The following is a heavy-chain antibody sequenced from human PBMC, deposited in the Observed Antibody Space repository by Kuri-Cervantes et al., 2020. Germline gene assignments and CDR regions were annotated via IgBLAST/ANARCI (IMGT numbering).Heavy chain of an antibody. Sequence: GESLKISCAASGFTFSSYAMSWVRQAPGKGLEWVSAISGSGGSTYYADSVKGRFTISRDNSKNTLYLQMNSLRAEDTAVYYCANDPGYSSGWFGYYYYYYMDVWVKGTTVTVSS. CDR1: GFTFSSYA. CDR2: ISGSGGST. CDR3: ANDPGYSSGWFGYYYYYYMDV. V-gene: IGHV3-23*01. J-gene: IGHJ6*03. D-gene: IGHD6-19*01.